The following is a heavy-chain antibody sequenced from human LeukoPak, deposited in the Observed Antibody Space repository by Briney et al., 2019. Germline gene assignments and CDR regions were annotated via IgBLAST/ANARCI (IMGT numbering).Heavy chain of an antibody. V-gene: IGHV1-69*05. CDR2: IIPIFGTA. J-gene: IGHJ4*02. CDR1: GGTFSSYA. Sequence: SVKVSRKASGGTFSSYAISWVRQAPGQGLEWMGGIIPIFGTANYAQKFQGRVTITTDESTSTAYMELSSLRSEDTAVYYCARAAPKGYYFDYWGQGTLVTVSS. CDR3: ARAAPKGYYFDY.